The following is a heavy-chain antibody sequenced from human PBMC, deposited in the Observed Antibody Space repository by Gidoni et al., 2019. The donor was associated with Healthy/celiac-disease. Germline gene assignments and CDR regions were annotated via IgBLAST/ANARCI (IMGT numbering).Heavy chain of an antibody. Sequence: EVQLVESGGGLVQPGGSRRLSCAASGFTFSSYSMNWVRQAQGKGLEWVSYISSSSSTIYYADSVKGRFTISRDNAKNSLYLQMNSLRAEDTAVYYCARDLIAARLFYWGQGTLVTVSS. CDR3: ARDLIAARLFY. J-gene: IGHJ4*02. CDR1: GFTFSSYS. D-gene: IGHD6-6*01. CDR2: ISSSSSTI. V-gene: IGHV3-48*04.